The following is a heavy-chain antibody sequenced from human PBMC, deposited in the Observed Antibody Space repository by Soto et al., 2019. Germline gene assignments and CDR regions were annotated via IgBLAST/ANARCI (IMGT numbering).Heavy chain of an antibody. CDR1: GGSISSYY. Sequence: PSETLSLTCTVSGGSISSYYWSWIRQPPGKGLEWIGYINYSGSTNYNPSLKSRVTISVDTSKNQFSLKLSSVTAADTAVYYCARLWGYASGALYYFDYWGQGTLVTVSS. CDR2: INYSGST. V-gene: IGHV4-59*08. J-gene: IGHJ4*02. CDR3: ARLWGYASGALYYFDY. D-gene: IGHD3-10*01.